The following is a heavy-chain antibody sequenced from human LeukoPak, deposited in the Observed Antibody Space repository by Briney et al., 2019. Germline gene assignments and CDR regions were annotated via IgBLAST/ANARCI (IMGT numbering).Heavy chain of an antibody. Sequence: TSETLSLTCAVYGGSFSGYYWSWIRQPPGKGLEWIGEINHSGSTNYNPSLKSRVTISVDTSKNQFSLKLSSVTAADTAVYYCARAARTGSVYCSGGSCYSARRLNWFDPWGQGTLVTVSS. V-gene: IGHV4-34*01. D-gene: IGHD2-15*01. CDR3: ARAARTGSVYCSGGSCYSARRLNWFDP. J-gene: IGHJ5*02. CDR2: INHSGST. CDR1: GGSFSGYY.